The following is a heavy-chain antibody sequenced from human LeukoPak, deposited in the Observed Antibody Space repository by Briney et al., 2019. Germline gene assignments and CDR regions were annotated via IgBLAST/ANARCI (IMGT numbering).Heavy chain of an antibody. CDR3: ARGAPYSSKQTGVAFDI. CDR1: GYTFTSYD. D-gene: IGHD6-13*01. V-gene: IGHV1-8*01. J-gene: IGHJ3*02. CDR2: MNPNSGNT. Sequence: GASVKVSCKASGYTFTSYDINWVRQATGQGLEWMGWMNPNSGNTGYAQKFQGRVTMTRNTSISTAYMELSSLRSEDTAVYYCARGAPYSSKQTGVAFDIWGQGTMVTVSS.